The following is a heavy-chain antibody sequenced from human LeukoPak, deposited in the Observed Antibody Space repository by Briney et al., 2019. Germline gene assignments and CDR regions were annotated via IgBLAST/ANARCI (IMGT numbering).Heavy chain of an antibody. CDR2: MNPNSGKT. D-gene: IGHD4-11*01. CDR3: ARVDYSNDFDI. Sequence: GASVKVSCKASGYTFSSYDINWVRQATGQGLEWMGWMNPNSGKTGNAQKFQGRVTISWDTSISTAYMGLSSLGPEDTAVYFCARVDYSNDFDIWGQGTMVTVSS. J-gene: IGHJ3*02. CDR1: GYTFSSYD. V-gene: IGHV1-8*03.